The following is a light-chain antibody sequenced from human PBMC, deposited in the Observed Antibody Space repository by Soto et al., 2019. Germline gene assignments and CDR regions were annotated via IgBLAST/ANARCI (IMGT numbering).Light chain of an antibody. J-gene: IGLJ2*01. CDR2: EVS. Sequence: QSVLTQPASVSGSPGQSITISCTGTSSDVGGYNYVSWYQQHPGKAPKLMIYEVSNRPSGVSNRVSGSKSGNTASLTISGLQADDEADYYCSSYTSSSTGVVFGGGTKVTVL. CDR3: SSYTSSSTGVV. CDR1: SSDVGGYNY. V-gene: IGLV2-14*01.